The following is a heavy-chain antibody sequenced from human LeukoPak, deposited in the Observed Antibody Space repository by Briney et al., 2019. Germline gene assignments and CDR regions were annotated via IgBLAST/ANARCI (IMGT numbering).Heavy chain of an antibody. D-gene: IGHD6-19*01. CDR2: ISSSSSYI. V-gene: IGHV3-21*01. Sequence: GGSLRLSCAASGFTLSSYSMNWVRQAPGKGLEWVSSISSSSSYIYYADSVKGRFTISRENAKNSLYLQMNSLRAEDTAVYYCARDIAVSGTCIDHWGQGALVTVSS. CDR3: ARDIAVSGTCIDH. J-gene: IGHJ4*02. CDR1: GFTLSSYS.